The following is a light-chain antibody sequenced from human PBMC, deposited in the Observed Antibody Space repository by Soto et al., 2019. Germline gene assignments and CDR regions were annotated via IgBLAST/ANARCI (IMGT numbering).Light chain of an antibody. J-gene: IGLJ1*01. CDR3: CSYAGRDTLYV. CDR2: DVS. Sequence: QSALTQPRSVSGSPGQSVTISCTGTSTDVGGYNYVSWYQQHPGKVPKLILYDVSKRPSGVPDRFSGSKSGSTASLTISGLQAEDEADYYCCSYAGRDTLYVFGSGTKVTVL. V-gene: IGLV2-11*01. CDR1: STDVGGYNY.